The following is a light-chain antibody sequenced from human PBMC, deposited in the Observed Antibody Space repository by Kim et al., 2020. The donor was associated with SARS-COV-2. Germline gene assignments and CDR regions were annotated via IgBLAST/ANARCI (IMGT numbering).Light chain of an antibody. CDR2: GAS. V-gene: IGKV1-27*01. CDR1: QAISND. Sequence: SASVGDGVTITCRASQAISNDLAWYQQKPGKVPKLLVYGASTLQSGVPSRFSGSRSGTEFTLTISSLQPEDVATYYCQKYNSAPWTFGQGTKLEI. J-gene: IGKJ1*01. CDR3: QKYNSAPWT.